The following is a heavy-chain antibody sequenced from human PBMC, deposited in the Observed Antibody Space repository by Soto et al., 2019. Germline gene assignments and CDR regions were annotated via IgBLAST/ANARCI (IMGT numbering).Heavy chain of an antibody. Sequence: GASVKVSCKSFGDTFSSQYIHWVRQAPGQGLEWVGLINPSRATTTISQKFQGRVTLTSDTSTRTVYMELSSLRSDDTAIYFCVGGEDFEGRYNWFDTWGQGTLVTVSS. CDR3: VGGEDFEGRYNWFDT. J-gene: IGHJ5*02. CDR1: GDTFSSQY. V-gene: IGHV1-46*01. D-gene: IGHD3-3*01. CDR2: INPSRATT.